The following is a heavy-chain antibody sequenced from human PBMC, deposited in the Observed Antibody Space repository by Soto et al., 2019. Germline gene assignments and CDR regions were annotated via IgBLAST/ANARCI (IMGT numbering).Heavy chain of an antibody. CDR3: AGDYYYGSESYYNREGTPYYYYGMDG. CDR1: GYTFTSYG. Sequence: QVQLVQSGAEVKKPGASVKVSCKASGYTFTSYGISWVRQAPGQGLEWMGWISAYNGKTNYGQKLQGRVSMTTDTSPRTAYMELSSLRSDDTAVYYCAGDYYYGSESYYNREGTPYYYYGMDGWGQGTTVTVSS. CDR2: ISAYNGKT. V-gene: IGHV1-18*01. J-gene: IGHJ6*02. D-gene: IGHD3-10*01.